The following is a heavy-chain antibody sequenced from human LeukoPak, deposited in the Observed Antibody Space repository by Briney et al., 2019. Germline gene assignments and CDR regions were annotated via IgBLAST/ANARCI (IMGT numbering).Heavy chain of an antibody. D-gene: IGHD3-22*01. CDR3: ARRAGDYSHPYDY. CDR1: GLTVSSNC. CDR2: IYSGGST. V-gene: IGHV3-53*01. Sequence: GGSLRLSCAASGLTVSSNCMSWVRQAPGKGLEWVSLIYSGGSTYYTDSVKGRFTISRDNSKNTLYLQMNSLRAEDTAVYYCARRAGDYSHPYDYWGQGILVTVSS. J-gene: IGHJ4*02.